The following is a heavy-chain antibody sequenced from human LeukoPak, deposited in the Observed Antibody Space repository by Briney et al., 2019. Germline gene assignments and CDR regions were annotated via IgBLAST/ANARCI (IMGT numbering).Heavy chain of an antibody. CDR2: IRYDGSNK. CDR1: GFTFSSCE. V-gene: IGHV3-30*02. D-gene: IGHD1-26*01. Sequence: PGGSLRLSCAGSGFTFSSCEMNWVRQAPGKGLEWVAFIRYDGSNKYYADSVKGRFTISRDNSRNTLYLQMNSLRAEDTAVYYCAREEGALYWGQGTLVTVSS. CDR3: AREEGALY. J-gene: IGHJ4*02.